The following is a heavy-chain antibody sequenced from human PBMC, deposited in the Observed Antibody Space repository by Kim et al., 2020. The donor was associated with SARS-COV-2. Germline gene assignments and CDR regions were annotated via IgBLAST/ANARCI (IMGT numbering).Heavy chain of an antibody. J-gene: IGHJ4*02. CDR1: GFTFSSYG. V-gene: IGHV3-33*05. CDR2: ISYDGSNK. D-gene: IGHD3-9*01. CDR3: AREAYFDWLFSPFDY. Sequence: GGSLRLSCAASGFTFSSYGMHWVRQAPGKGLEWVAVISYDGSNKYYADSVKGRFTISRDNSKNTLYLQMNSLRAEDTAVYYCAREAYFDWLFSPFDYWGQGTLVTVSS.